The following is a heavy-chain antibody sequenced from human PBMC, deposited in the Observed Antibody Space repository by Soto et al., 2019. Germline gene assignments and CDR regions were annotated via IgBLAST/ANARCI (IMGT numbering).Heavy chain of an antibody. CDR1: GFTFSDYY. V-gene: IGHV3-11*01. Sequence: QVQLVESGGGLVKPGGSLRLSCAASGFTFSDYYMSWIRQAPGKGLEWVAYISSSGSTIYYADSVKGRFTISRDHDKNSMYLQLNSLRAEDTDVYYCARDVDWCFCFDLWGRGTLVTVSS. D-gene: IGHD2-8*02. CDR3: ARDVDWCFCFDL. CDR2: ISSSGSTI. J-gene: IGHJ2*01.